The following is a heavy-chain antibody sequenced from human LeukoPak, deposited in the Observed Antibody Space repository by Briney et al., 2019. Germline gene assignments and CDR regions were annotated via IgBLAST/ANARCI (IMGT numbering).Heavy chain of an antibody. J-gene: IGHJ6*03. CDR2: IYYSGST. V-gene: IGHV4-59*01. D-gene: IGHD3-3*01. Sequence: PSEALSLTCTVSGGSISSYYWSWIRQPPGKGLEWIGYIYYSGSTNYNPSLKSRVTISVDTSKNQFSRKLSSVTAADTAVYYCARAVSPYDFWSGHHLKYYYIDVWGKGTTVTVSS. CDR3: ARAVSPYDFWSGHHLKYYYIDV. CDR1: GGSISSYY.